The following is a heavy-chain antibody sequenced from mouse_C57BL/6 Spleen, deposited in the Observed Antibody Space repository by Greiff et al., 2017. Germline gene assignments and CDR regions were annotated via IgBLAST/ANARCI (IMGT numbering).Heavy chain of an antibody. CDR1: GYTFTSYW. V-gene: IGHV1-5*01. J-gene: IGHJ2*01. CDR2: IYPGNSDT. Sequence: VQLQQSGTVLARPGASVKMSCKTSGYTFTSYWMHWVKQRPGQGLEWIGAIYPGNSDTSYNPKFKGKAKLTAVTSASTAYMELSSLTNEDSAVYYCTRSRRLPYYFDYWGQGTTLTVSA. D-gene: IGHD2-2*01. CDR3: TRSRRLPYYFDY.